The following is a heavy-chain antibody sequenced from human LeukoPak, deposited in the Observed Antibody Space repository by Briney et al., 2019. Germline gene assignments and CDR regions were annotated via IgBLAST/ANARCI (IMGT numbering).Heavy chain of an antibody. CDR2: ISDNGGMT. CDR1: GITFSSHA. CDR3: YVSGWTEDIDN. Sequence: GGSLRLSCSASGITFSSHAMHWVRQAPGKGLEYVSAISDNGGMTFYADSVKGRFTISRDNSKNTLYLQMRSLRGEDTAVYYCYVSGWTEDIDNWGQGTLVTVSS. V-gene: IGHV3-64D*06. J-gene: IGHJ4*02. D-gene: IGHD6-19*01.